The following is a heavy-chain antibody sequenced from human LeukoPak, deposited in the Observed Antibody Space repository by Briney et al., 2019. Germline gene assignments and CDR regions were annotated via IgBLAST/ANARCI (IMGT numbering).Heavy chain of an antibody. CDR1: GYTFTSYY. V-gene: IGHV1-46*01. Sequence: EASVKLSCKASGYTFTSYYMHWVRQAPGQGLEWMGIINPSGGSTSYAQKFQGRVTMTRDMSTSTVYMELSSLRSEDTAVYYCARDYGDDNPTNWFDPWGQGTLVTVSS. CDR2: INPSGGST. D-gene: IGHD4-17*01. CDR3: ARDYGDDNPTNWFDP. J-gene: IGHJ5*02.